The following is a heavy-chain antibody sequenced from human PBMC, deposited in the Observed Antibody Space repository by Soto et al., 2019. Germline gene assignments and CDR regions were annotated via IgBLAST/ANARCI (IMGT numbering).Heavy chain of an antibody. CDR2: INGDGSTT. CDR1: GFTFSNFW. Sequence: EVQVVESGGGLVQPGGSLRLSCVASGFTFSNFWMHWVRQAPGKGLVWVSRINGDGSTTNYADSVKGRFTISRDNAKNTVYLQMYSLRAEDTAMYYCVRYAAPWGQGTLVTVSS. D-gene: IGHD6-25*01. CDR3: VRYAAP. J-gene: IGHJ5*02. V-gene: IGHV3-74*01.